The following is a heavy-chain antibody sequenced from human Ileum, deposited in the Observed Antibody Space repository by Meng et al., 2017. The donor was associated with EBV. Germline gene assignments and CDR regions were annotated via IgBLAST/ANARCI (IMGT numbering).Heavy chain of an antibody. CDR2: ISCYNGDT. V-gene: IGHV1-18*01. D-gene: IGHD6-19*01. J-gene: IGHJ4*02. CDR1: GYTFTHHG. CDR3: ARDPSNTSGRYAYVDY. Sequence: QLQLVQSGAEVKKPGASVRAACKASGYTFTHHGISWIRQAPGQGLEWMGWISCYNGDTNYAQKLQGRVTMTTDTSTNTAYMDLRSLRSDDTAVYYCARDPSNTSGRYAYVDYWGQGTLVTVSS.